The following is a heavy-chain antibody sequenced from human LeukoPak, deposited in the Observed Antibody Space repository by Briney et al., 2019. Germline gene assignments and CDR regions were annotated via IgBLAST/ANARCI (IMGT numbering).Heavy chain of an antibody. CDR1: GGTFSSYA. CDR2: IIPIFGTA. D-gene: IGHD3-22*01. Sequence: GASVKVSCKASGGTFSSYAISWVRQAPGQGLEWMGGIIPIFGTANYAQKFQGRVTITTDESTSTAYMELSSLRSEDTAAYYCATGDYYDSSGYYYDYWGQGTLVTVSS. CDR3: ATGDYYDSSGYYYDY. J-gene: IGHJ4*02. V-gene: IGHV1-69*05.